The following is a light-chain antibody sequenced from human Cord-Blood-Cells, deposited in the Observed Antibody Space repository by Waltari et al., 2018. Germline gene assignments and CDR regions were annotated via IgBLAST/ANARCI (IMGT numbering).Light chain of an antibody. J-gene: IGKJ4*01. CDR2: DAS. V-gene: IGKV1-5*01. CDR3: QQYNSYSLT. Sequence: DIQMTQSPSTLSSSVGDRVTITCRASQSISSWLAWYQQKPGKAPKLLIYDASSLESGVPSRFSGSGSGTEFTLTISSLQPDDFATYYCQQYNSYSLTFGGGTKVEIK. CDR1: QSISSW.